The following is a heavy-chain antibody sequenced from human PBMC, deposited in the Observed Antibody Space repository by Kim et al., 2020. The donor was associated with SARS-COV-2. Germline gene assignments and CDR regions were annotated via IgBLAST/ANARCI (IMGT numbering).Heavy chain of an antibody. V-gene: IGHV7-4-1*02. CDR2: INTNTGNP. D-gene: IGHD6-6*01. Sequence: ASVKVSCKASGYTFTSYAMNWVRQAPGQGLEWMGWINTNTGNPTYAQGFTGRFVFSLDTSVSTAYLQISSLKAEDTAVYYCARDQEQLVRGAFDPWGQGTLVTVSS. CDR1: GYTFTSYA. CDR3: ARDQEQLVRGAFDP. J-gene: IGHJ5*02.